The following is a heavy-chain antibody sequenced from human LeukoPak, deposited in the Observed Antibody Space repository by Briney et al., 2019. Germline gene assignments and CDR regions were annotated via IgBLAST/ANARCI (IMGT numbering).Heavy chain of an antibody. CDR3: ARDPLPMVRGVYFDY. Sequence: GGSLRLSCAASGFTFSSYSMNWVRQAPGKGLEWVSSISSSSSYIYYADSVKGRFTISRDNAKNSLYLQMNSLRAEDTAVYYCARDPLPMVRGVYFDYWGQGTLVTVSS. CDR2: ISSSSSYI. D-gene: IGHD3-10*01. CDR1: GFTFSSYS. J-gene: IGHJ4*02. V-gene: IGHV3-21*01.